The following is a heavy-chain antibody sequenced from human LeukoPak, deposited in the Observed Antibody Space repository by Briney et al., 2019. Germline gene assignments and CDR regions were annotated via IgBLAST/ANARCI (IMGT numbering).Heavy chain of an antibody. CDR1: GGSISSGGYY. Sequence: SQTLSLTCTVSGGSISSGGYYWSWIRQPPGKGLEWIGYIYYSGSTYYNPSLKSRFTISVDTSKKQFSLKLSSVPAADTAVYYCARRVYYDSSIETTWFAPWGQGTLVAVSS. J-gene: IGHJ5*02. CDR2: IYYSGST. D-gene: IGHD3-22*01. CDR3: ARRVYYDSSIETTWFAP. V-gene: IGHV4-30-4*01.